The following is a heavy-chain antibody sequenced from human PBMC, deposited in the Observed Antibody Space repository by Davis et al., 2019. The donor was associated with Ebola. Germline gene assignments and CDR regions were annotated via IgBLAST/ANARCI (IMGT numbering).Heavy chain of an antibody. D-gene: IGHD4-23*01. J-gene: IGHJ4*02. CDR3: ARETPTVVTSNFDY. V-gene: IGHV3-21*01. CDR2: ISGSGGST. Sequence: GGSLRLSCAASGFTFSSYGMHWVRQAPGKGLEWVSAISGSGGSTYYADSVKGRFTISRDNAKNSLYLQMNSLRAEDTAVYYCARETPTVVTSNFDYWGQGTLVTVSS. CDR1: GFTFSSYG.